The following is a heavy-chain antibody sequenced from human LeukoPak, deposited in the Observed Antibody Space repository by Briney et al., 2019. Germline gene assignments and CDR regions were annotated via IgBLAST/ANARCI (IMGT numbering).Heavy chain of an antibody. CDR1: GGSFSSYY. CDR2: IYYSGST. V-gene: IGHV4-59*01. CDR3: ARVRGYCSSTSCYDWFDP. Sequence: PSETLSLTCTVSGGSFSSYYWSWIRQPPGKGLEWIGYIYYSGSTNYNPSLKSRVTISVDTSKNQFSLKLSSVTAADTAVYCCARVRGYCSSTSCYDWFDPWGQGTLVTVSS. D-gene: IGHD2-2*01. J-gene: IGHJ5*02.